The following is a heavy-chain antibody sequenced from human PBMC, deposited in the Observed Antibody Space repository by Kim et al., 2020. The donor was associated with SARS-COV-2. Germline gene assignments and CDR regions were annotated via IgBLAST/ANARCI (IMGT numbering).Heavy chain of an antibody. CDR1: GGSFSAYS. CDR2: VNHSGIT. CDR3: ARARAGVVPRPILGLGPYYYSYAMDV. D-gene: IGHD3-3*01. J-gene: IGHJ6*02. V-gene: IGHV4-34*01. Sequence: SETLSLTCAVYGGSFSAYSWIWIRQAPGKGLEWIREVNHSGITKYHPSLKSRITISVDTSKNQFSLKLPSVTAADTAVLYCARARAGVVPRPILGLGPYYYSYAMDVWGQGTTVTVS.